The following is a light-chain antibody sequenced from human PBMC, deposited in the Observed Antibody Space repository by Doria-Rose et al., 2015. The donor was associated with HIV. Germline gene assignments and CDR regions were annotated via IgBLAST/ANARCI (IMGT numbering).Light chain of an antibody. CDR1: QSLLYTSKDY. Sequence: TQSPESLGMSLGERATLNCKSNQSLLYTSKDYLAWYQQKPGQPPKLLIYWASTRQSGVAARFSGSGSGTDFTLTINSLEAEDVAVYYCQQYYDTPSFGPGTTVDIK. CDR3: QQYYDTPS. CDR2: WAS. J-gene: IGKJ3*01. V-gene: IGKV4-1*01.